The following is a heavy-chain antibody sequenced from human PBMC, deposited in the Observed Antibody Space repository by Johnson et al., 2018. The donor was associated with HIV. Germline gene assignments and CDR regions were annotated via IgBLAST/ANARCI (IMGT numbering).Heavy chain of an antibody. D-gene: IGHD2-21*02. J-gene: IGHJ3*02. CDR2: ISSDGSNK. CDR1: GFSFIDYA. CDR3: AKTPGDDWYYSEGSDAFYI. Sequence: QVQLVESGGGLVRPGGSLRLSCVASGFSFIDYAMIWVRQSPGKGLEWVAVISSDGSNKYYVDSVTGRFTISRDNSENTLYLQMNSLRPEDTAVYYCAKTPGDDWYYSEGSDAFYIWGQGTMVTVSS. V-gene: IGHV3-30*18.